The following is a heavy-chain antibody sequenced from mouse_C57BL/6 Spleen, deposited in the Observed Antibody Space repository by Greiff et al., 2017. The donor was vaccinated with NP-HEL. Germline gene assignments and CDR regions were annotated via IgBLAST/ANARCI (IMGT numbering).Heavy chain of an antibody. D-gene: IGHD1-1*01. J-gene: IGHJ2*01. CDR2: INPNNGGT. CDR1: GYTFTDYN. CDR3: ARRYGSSSLFDY. V-gene: IGHV1-18*01. Sequence: VHVKQSGPELVKPGASVKIPCKASGYTFTDYNMDWVKQSHGKSLEWIGDINPNNGGTIYNQKFKGKATLTVDKSSSTAYMELRSLTSEDTAVYYGARRYGSSSLFDYWGQGTTLTVSS.